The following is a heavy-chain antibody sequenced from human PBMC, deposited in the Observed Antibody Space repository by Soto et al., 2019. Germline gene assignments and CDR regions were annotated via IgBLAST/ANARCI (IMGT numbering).Heavy chain of an antibody. D-gene: IGHD2-21*02. J-gene: IGHJ2*01. V-gene: IGHV4-31*03. CDR2: IYYSGST. CDR3: ARAGLAYCGGDCYSKGGEGYFDL. Sequence: QVQLQESGPGLVKPSQTLSLTCTVSGGSISSGDYYWSWIRQHPGKGLEWIGYIYYSGSTYYNPSLQRRVTISVDTSKNEFSLKLTSVTAADTAVYYCARAGLAYCGGDCYSKGGEGYFDLWGRGTLVTVSS. CDR1: GGSISSGDYY.